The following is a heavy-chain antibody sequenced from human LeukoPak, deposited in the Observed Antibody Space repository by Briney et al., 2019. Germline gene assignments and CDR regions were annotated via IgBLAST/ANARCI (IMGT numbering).Heavy chain of an antibody. CDR3: AHRRQHSSSWYRGDWFDP. D-gene: IGHD6-13*01. CDR2: IYWDDDK. J-gene: IGHJ5*02. Sequence: TLSLTCTVSGGSVSSGSHYYNWIRQPPGKALEWLALIYWDDDKRYSPSLKSRLTITKDTSKNQVVLTMTNMDPVDTATYHCAHRRQHSSSWYRGDWFDPWGQGTLVTVSS. CDR1: GGSVSSGSHY. V-gene: IGHV2-5*08.